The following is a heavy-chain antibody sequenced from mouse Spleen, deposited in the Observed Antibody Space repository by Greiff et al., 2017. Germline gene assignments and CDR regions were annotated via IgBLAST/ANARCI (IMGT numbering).Heavy chain of an antibody. Sequence: EVQLQESGPGLVKPSQSLSLTCSVTGYSITSGYYWNWIRQFPGNKLEWMGYISYDGSNNYNPSLKNRISITRDTSKNQFFLKLNSVTTEDTATYYCAREGTGTAYWGQGTLVTVSA. V-gene: IGHV3-6*01. J-gene: IGHJ3*01. CDR2: ISYDGSN. CDR3: AREGTGTAY. CDR1: GYSITSGYY. D-gene: IGHD4-1*01.